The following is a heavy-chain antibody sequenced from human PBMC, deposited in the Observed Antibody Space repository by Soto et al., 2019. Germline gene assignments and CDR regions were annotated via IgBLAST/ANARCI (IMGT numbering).Heavy chain of an antibody. V-gene: IGHV4-4*02. CDR1: GGSISSSNW. CDR3: ARERPRSSSWYGNWFDP. D-gene: IGHD6-13*01. J-gene: IGHJ5*02. CDR2: IYHSGST. Sequence: PSETLSLTCAVSGGSISSSNWWSWVRQPPGKGLEWIGEIYHSGSTNYNPSLKSRVTISVDKSKNQFSLKLSSVTAADTAVYYCARERPRSSSWYGNWFDPWGQGTLVTVSS.